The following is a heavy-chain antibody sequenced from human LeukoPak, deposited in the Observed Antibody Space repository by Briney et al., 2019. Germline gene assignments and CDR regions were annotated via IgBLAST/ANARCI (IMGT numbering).Heavy chain of an antibody. J-gene: IGHJ4*02. CDR2: SRNKAKSYTT. CDR1: GFTFSDHF. V-gene: IGHV3-72*01. D-gene: IGHD6-19*01. CDR3: VRVGSVSGSDYLDY. Sequence: GGSLRLSCAVSGFTFSDHFLDWVRQAPGKGLEWVGRSRNKAKSYTTEYAASVKGRFTISRDDSKNSLYLQMNSLETEDTAVYYCVRVGSVSGSDYLDYWGQGALVTVSS.